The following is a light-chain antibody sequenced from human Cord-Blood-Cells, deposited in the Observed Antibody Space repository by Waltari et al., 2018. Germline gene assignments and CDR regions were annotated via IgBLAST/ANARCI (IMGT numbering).Light chain of an antibody. Sequence: QSVLTQPPSASGTPGQRVTISCSGSSSNIGSNYVYWYQQLPGTAPNLLIYRNSQRPSGVPDRFPGSKYGTSASLAISGLRSEDEADYYCAAWDDSLSGWVFGGGTKLTVL. CDR2: RNS. CDR3: AAWDDSLSGWV. V-gene: IGLV1-47*01. CDR1: SSNIGSNY. J-gene: IGLJ3*02.